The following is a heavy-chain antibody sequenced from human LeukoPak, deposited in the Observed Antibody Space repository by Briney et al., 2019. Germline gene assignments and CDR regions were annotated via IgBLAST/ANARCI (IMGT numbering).Heavy chain of an antibody. CDR1: GFTFRTYG. CDR2: ISYDGSNK. CDR3: AKELKPMIVVADLFDY. V-gene: IGHV3-30*18. J-gene: IGHJ4*02. D-gene: IGHD3-22*01. Sequence: GGSLRLSCAASGFTFRTYGMHWVRQTPGKGLEWVALISYDGSNKYYADSVKGRFTISRDSSKNTLYLQMNSLRPEDTAVYYCAKELKPMIVVADLFDYWGQGTLVTVSS.